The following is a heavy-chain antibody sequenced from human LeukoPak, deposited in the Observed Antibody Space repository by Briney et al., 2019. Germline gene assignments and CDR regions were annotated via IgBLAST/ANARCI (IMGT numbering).Heavy chain of an antibody. V-gene: IGHV4-4*09. CDR2: IYTDGST. CDR3: ARAIGAAHWYASTPRYWFDP. Sequence: SETLSLTCTVSGASISSDYWTWIRQPPGKGLEWIWSIYTDGSTNYNPSLKSRVAISVDTSKTQFSLKLRSVTAADTAFYYCARAIGAAHWYASTPRYWFDPWGQGTLVTVSS. D-gene: IGHD2-2*01. J-gene: IGHJ5*02. CDR1: GASISSDY.